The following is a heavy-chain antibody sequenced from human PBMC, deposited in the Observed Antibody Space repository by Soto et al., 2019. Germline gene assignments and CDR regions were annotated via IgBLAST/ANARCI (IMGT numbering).Heavy chain of an antibody. Sequence: KTSETLSLTCAVYGGSFSGYYWSWIRQPPGKGLEWIGEINHSGSTNYNPSLKSRVTISVDTSKNQFSLKLSSVTAADTAVYYCASGDIAARRYYYYGMDVWGQGTTVTVSS. V-gene: IGHV4-34*01. J-gene: IGHJ6*02. CDR1: GGSFSGYY. D-gene: IGHD6-6*01. CDR2: INHSGST. CDR3: ASGDIAARRYYYYGMDV.